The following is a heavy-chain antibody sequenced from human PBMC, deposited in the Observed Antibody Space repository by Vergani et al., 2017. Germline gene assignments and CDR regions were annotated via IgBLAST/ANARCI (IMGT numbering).Heavy chain of an antibody. V-gene: IGHV1-69-2*01. Sequence: EVQLVQSGAEVKKPGATMKISCKVSGYTFTDHYMHWVKQAPGKGLEWMGLVDPEDGETIYAETFKGRVTIAADTSTDTAHLELSSLRSEYTAVYYCATPQTVTTGGMEVWGQGTTVIVSS. CDR3: ATPQTVTTGGMEV. D-gene: IGHD4-17*01. CDR1: GYTFTDHY. J-gene: IGHJ6*02. CDR2: VDPEDGET.